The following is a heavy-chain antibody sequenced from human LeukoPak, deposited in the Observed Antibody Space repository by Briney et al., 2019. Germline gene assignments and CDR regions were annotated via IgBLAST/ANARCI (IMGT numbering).Heavy chain of an antibody. CDR1: GFTFSSYA. Sequence: GGSLRLSCAASGFTFSSYAMHWVRQASGKGLEYVSAISSNGGSTYYVNSVKGRFTISRDNSKNTLYLQMGSLRAEDMAVYYCARATVTTDSDAFDIWGQGTMVTVSS. V-gene: IGHV3-64*01. J-gene: IGHJ3*02. D-gene: IGHD4-17*01. CDR2: ISSNGGST. CDR3: ARATVTTDSDAFDI.